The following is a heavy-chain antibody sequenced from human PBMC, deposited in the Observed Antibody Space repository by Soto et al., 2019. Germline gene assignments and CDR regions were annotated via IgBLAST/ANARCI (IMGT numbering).Heavy chain of an antibody. J-gene: IGHJ6*03. CDR3: ARDTWPFLEYSSSSHYYMDV. CDR2: TYYRSKWYN. D-gene: IGHD6-6*01. CDR1: GDSVSSNSAA. Sequence: KQSQTLSLTCAISGDSVSSNSAAWNWIRQSPSRGLEWLGRTYYRSKWYNDYAVSVKSRITINPDTSKNQFSLQLNSVTPEDTAVYYCARDTWPFLEYSSSSHYYMDVWGKGTTVTVSS. V-gene: IGHV6-1*01.